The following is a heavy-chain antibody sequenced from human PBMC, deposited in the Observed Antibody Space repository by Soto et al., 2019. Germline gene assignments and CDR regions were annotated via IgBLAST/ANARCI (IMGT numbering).Heavy chain of an antibody. Sequence: VKGLEWIGYIYYSGSTNYNPSLKSRVTISVDTSKNQFSLKLSSVTAADTAVYYCARDMYYYDSSGYYYGMDVWGQGTTVTV. CDR3: ARDMYYYDSSGYYYGMDV. V-gene: IGHV4-59*01. CDR2: IYYSGST. D-gene: IGHD3-22*01. J-gene: IGHJ6*02.